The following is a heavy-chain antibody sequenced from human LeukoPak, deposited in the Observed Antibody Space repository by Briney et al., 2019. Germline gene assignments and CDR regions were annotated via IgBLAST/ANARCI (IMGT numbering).Heavy chain of an antibody. CDR1: GYTFTSYG. D-gene: IGHD3-16*02. CDR2: ISAYNGNT. Sequence: ASVKVSCKASGYTFTSYGISWVRQAPGQGLEWMGWISAYNGNTNYAQKLQGRVTMTTDTYTSTAYMELRSLRSDDTAVYYCARDLHEYVWGSYRKSPPDSWGQGTLVTVSS. V-gene: IGHV1-18*01. CDR3: ARDLHEYVWGSYRKSPPDS. J-gene: IGHJ4*02.